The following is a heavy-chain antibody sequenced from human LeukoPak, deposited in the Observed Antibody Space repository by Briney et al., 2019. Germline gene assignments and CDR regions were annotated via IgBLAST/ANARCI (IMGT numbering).Heavy chain of an antibody. J-gene: IGHJ4*02. D-gene: IGHD2-2*01. V-gene: IGHV3-23*01. Sequence: GGSLRLSCAASGFTFSSYAMSWVRQAPGKGLEWVSATSGSGGSTYYADSVKGRFTISRDNSKNTLYLQMNSLRAEDTAVYYCAKDRGAYCSSTSCFYFDYWGQGTLVTVSS. CDR2: TSGSGGST. CDR3: AKDRGAYCSSTSCFYFDY. CDR1: GFTFSSYA.